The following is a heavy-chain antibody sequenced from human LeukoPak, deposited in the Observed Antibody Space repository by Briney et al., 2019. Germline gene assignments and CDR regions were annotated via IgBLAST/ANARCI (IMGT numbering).Heavy chain of an antibody. CDR1: GASVSSHY. CDR3: ARGQRGWFGELSGKNYYHMDV. V-gene: IGHV4-59*02. D-gene: IGHD3-10*01. CDR2: IYYTGST. J-gene: IGHJ6*03. Sequence: SETLSLTCTVSGASVSSHYWSWIRQPPGKGLEWIGYIYYTGSTNYNPSLRSRVTMSLDTSQNQFSLKLTSVTAADTAVYYCARGQRGWFGELSGKNYYHMDVWGKGTTVTVSS.